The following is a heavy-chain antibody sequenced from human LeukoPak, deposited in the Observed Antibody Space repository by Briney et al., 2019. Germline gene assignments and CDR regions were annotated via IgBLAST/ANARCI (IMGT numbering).Heavy chain of an antibody. CDR1: GFTFSSYA. D-gene: IGHD3-10*01. CDR2: ISGSGGST. J-gene: IGHJ4*02. V-gene: IGHV3-23*01. CDR3: AKDRAPGADYFDY. Sequence: GGSLRLSCTASGFTFSSYAMSWARQAPGKGLEWVSAISGSGGSTYYADSVKGRFTISRDNSKNTLYLQMNSLRAEDTAVYYCAKDRAPGADYFDYWGQGTLVTVSS.